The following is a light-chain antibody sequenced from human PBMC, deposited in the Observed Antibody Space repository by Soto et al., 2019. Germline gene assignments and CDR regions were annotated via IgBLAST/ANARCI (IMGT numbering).Light chain of an antibody. CDR1: QTISSW. Sequence: DILMTQSPSTLSASVGDRVTITCRASQTISSWVAWYQQKPGRAPKLLIYKASSLETGVPSRFSGSGSGTEFTLTISSLQPDDFATYYCQQYDTYPWTFGQGTKVDI. CDR2: KAS. J-gene: IGKJ1*01. CDR3: QQYDTYPWT. V-gene: IGKV1-5*03.